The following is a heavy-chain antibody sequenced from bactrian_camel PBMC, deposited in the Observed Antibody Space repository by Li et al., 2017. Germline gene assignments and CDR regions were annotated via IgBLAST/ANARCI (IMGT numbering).Heavy chain of an antibody. J-gene: IGHJ6*01. CDR2: INRGDSST. CDR3: AVDTGSFTDYFRSCDPATFNGY. D-gene: IGHD5*01. CDR1: GYTVSSTR. V-gene: IGHV3S40*01. Sequence: VQLVESGGGSVQAGGSLRLSCAASGYTVSSTRMGWFRQAPGKGLEWVSRINRGDSSTYYADSVKGRFTISRDNAKNALSLQMDSLKPEDTAVYFCAVDTGSFTDYFRSCDPATFNGYWGQGTQVTVS.